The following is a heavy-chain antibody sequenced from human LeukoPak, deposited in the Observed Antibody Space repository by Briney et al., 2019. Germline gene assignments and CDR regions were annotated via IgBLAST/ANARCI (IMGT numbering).Heavy chain of an antibody. J-gene: IGHJ4*02. CDR3: AKDRSGGYSFDY. CDR1: GGTFSSYA. V-gene: IGHV1-69*13. Sequence: SVKVSCKASGGTFSSYAISWVRQAPGQGLEWMGGIIPIFGTANYAQKFQGRVTITADESTSTAYMELSSLRSEDTAVYYCAKDRSGGYSFDYWGQGTLVTVSS. CDR2: IIPIFGTA. D-gene: IGHD3-22*01.